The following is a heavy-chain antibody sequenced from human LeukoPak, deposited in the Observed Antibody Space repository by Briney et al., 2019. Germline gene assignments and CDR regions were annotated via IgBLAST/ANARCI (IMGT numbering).Heavy chain of an antibody. J-gene: IGHJ4*02. D-gene: IGHD3-10*01. V-gene: IGHV4-59*08. CDR2: IYYSGST. Sequence: SETLSLTCTVSGGSIRSYYWSWMRQPPGKGLEWIGYIYYSGSTNYNPSLNSRVTISIDTSKNLFSLRLNSMTAADTAVYYCARGRSGSYGFFDYWSLGNLVTVSS. CDR3: ARGRSGSYGFFDY. CDR1: GGSIRSYY.